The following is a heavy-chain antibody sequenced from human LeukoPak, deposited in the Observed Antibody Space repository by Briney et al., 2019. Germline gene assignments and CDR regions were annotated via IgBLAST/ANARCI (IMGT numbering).Heavy chain of an antibody. J-gene: IGHJ6*03. CDR1: RFTFSDYG. D-gene: IGHD5-18*01. CDR2: IHYDGSNT. V-gene: IGHV3-30*02. CDR3: AKDLTDTALDTLYYYYYIDV. Sequence: GGSLRLSCAASRFTFSDYGMHWVRQAPGKGLEWVALIHYDGSNTFYSDSVKGRFTISRDNSKNTLFLQMNSLRAEDTAVYYCAKDLTDTALDTLYYYYYIDVWGKGTTVTVSS.